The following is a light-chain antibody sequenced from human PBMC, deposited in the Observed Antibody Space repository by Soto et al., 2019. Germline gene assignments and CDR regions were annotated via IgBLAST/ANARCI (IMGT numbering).Light chain of an antibody. Sequence: DIQITQSPSSLSASVGDRVTITCRAGQSISSYLNWYQQKPGKAPKLLIYAASSLQSGVPSRFSGSGSATDFTLTISSLQPEDFATYYCQQLNSYPITFGQWTRLEIK. V-gene: IGKV1-39*01. CDR3: QQLNSYPIT. CDR2: AAS. J-gene: IGKJ5*01. CDR1: QSISSY.